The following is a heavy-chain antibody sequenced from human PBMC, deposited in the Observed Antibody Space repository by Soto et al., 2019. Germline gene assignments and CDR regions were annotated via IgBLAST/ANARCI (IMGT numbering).Heavy chain of an antibody. D-gene: IGHD2-15*01. CDR3: AKEIRYCSGGSCYRAQGAFDI. CDR1: GFTFSSYA. Sequence: EVQLLESGGGLVQPGGSLRLSCAASGFTFSSYAMSWVRQAPGKGLEWVSAISGSGGSTYYADSVKGRFTISRDNSKNALYLQMNSLRAEDTAVYYCAKEIRYCSGGSCYRAQGAFDIWGQGTMVTVSS. J-gene: IGHJ3*02. V-gene: IGHV3-23*01. CDR2: ISGSGGST.